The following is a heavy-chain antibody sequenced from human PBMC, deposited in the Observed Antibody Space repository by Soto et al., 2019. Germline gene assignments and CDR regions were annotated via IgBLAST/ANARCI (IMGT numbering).Heavy chain of an antibody. D-gene: IGHD6-13*01. CDR3: ARSRVAAAGYKIDY. CDR1: GGSFSGYY. V-gene: IGHV4-34*01. CDR2: INHSGST. J-gene: IGHJ4*02. Sequence: SETLSLTCAVYGGSFSGYYWSWIRQPPGKGLEWIGEINHSGSTNYNPSLKSRVTISVDTSKNQFSLKLSSVTAADTAVYYCARSRVAAAGYKIDYWGQGTLVTVSS.